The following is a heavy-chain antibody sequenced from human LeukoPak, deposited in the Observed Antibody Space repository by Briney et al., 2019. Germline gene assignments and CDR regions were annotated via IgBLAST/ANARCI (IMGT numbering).Heavy chain of an antibody. Sequence: SETLSLTCTVSGGSISSSNYYWGWIRQPPGKGLEWIGYIFNSGSTYYNPSLKSRVTILVDTSKNQFSLKLSSVTAADTAVYYCARDRHKLVDIVXGILDXXXXGTLVTV. V-gene: IGHV4-39*07. J-gene: IGHJ4*02. CDR3: ARDRHKLVDIVXGILDX. CDR1: GGSISSSNYY. D-gene: IGHD5-12*01. CDR2: IFNSGST.